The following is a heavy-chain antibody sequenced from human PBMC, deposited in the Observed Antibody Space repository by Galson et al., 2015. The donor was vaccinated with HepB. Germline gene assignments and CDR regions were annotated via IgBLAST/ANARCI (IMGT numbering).Heavy chain of an antibody. CDR2: IIPIFGTA. Sequence: SVKVSCKASGGTFSNYAISWVRQAPGQGLEWMGGIIPIFGTANYAQKFQGRVTITADESTSTAYMELSSLRSEDTAVYYCARGKFGLGVVIIGHNWFDPWGQGTLVTVSS. J-gene: IGHJ5*02. CDR1: GGTFSNYA. CDR3: ARGKFGLGVVIIGHNWFDP. D-gene: IGHD3-3*01. V-gene: IGHV1-69*13.